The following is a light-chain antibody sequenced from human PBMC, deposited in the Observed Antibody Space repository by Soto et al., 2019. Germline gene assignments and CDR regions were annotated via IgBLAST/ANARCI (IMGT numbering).Light chain of an antibody. CDR1: QTMTRAY. CDR3: HQYHSPPQS. V-gene: IGKV3-20*01. Sequence: EMVLTQSPGTLSLSPGERATLSCRASQTMTRAYLAWYQQKPGQAPRLLIYAAPYRATGIPDKFSGSGSGTEFSLTISRLEPEDSAVYYCHQYHSPPQSFGLGTKVDIK. CDR2: AAP. J-gene: IGKJ2*01.